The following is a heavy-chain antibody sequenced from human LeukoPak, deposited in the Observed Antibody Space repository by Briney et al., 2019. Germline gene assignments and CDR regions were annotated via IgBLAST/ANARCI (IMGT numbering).Heavy chain of an antibody. CDR1: GGSTSSYY. Sequence: SETLSLTCPVSGGSTSSYYWSWIRQPPGRGLEWIGYIYYSGSTNYNPSLKSRVTISVDTSKSQFSLKLSSVTAADTAVYYCARARGEAQHTSFGVGNNEIFDYWGQGTLVTVSS. CDR2: IYYSGST. D-gene: IGHD3-3*01. V-gene: IGHV4-59*08. J-gene: IGHJ4*02. CDR3: ARARGEAQHTSFGVGNNEIFDY.